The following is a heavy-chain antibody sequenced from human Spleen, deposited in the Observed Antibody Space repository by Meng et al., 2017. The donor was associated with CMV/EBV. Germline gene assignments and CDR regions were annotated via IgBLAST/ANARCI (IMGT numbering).Heavy chain of an antibody. CDR1: GFIFSNYA. D-gene: IGHD3-3*01. CDR2: ISSDGSGK. V-gene: IGHV3-30*04. J-gene: IGHJ4*02. Sequence: GGSLRLSCAASGFIFSNYAMHWVRQTPGKGLEWVAVISSDGSGKYYADSVKGRFTISRDNSKNTLYLQMNSLRAEDTAVYYCARTFNFWSGYYIYWGQGTLVTVSS. CDR3: ARTFNFWSGYYIY.